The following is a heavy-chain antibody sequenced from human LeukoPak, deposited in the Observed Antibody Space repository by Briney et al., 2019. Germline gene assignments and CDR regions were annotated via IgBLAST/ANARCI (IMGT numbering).Heavy chain of an antibody. CDR2: ISSSSSYI. Sequence: PGGSLRLSCAASGFTFSSYSMNWVRQAPGKGLEWVSSISSSSSYIYYADSVKGRFTSSRDNAKNSLYLQMNSLRAEDTAVYYCARERDYYDSSGYGMFYDYWGQGTLVTVSS. V-gene: IGHV3-21*03. D-gene: IGHD3-22*01. J-gene: IGHJ4*02. CDR1: GFTFSSYS. CDR3: ARERDYYDSSGYGMFYDY.